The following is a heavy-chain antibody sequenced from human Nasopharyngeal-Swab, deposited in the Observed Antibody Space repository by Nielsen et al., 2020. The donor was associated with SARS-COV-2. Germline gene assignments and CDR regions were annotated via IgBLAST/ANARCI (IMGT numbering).Heavy chain of an antibody. CDR2: ISSDGSDK. Sequence: GESLKISYVASRFTFSRWPMHWVRQAPGKGLEWVTVISSDGSDKQYVDSVKGRFTISRDNSKNTLYLQVKSLRADDAGVYYCASLRADTPDFAYLGQGTLVTVSS. CDR3: ASLRADTPDFAY. V-gene: IGHV3-30*03. D-gene: IGHD2-15*01. CDR1: RFTFSRWP. J-gene: IGHJ4*02.